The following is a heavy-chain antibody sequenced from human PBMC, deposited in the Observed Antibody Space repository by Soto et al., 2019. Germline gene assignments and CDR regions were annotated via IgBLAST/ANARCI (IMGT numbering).Heavy chain of an antibody. Sequence: PGGSLRLSCAASGFTFSSYGMHWVRQAPGKGLEWVAVISYDGSNKYYADSVKGRFTISRDNSKNTLYLQMNSLRAEDTAVYYCAKDPSDYYDSPYPRYWGQGTLVTVSS. CDR2: ISYDGSNK. D-gene: IGHD3-22*01. J-gene: IGHJ4*02. V-gene: IGHV3-30*18. CDR3: AKDPSDYYDSPYPRY. CDR1: GFTFSSYG.